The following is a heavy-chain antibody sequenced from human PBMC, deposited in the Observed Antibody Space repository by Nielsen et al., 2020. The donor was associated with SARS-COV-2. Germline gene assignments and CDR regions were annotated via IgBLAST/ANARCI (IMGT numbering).Heavy chain of an antibody. V-gene: IGHV3-73*01. CDR2: IRSKANTYAT. Sequence: GESLKISCAASGFSISDSGMHWVRQASGKGLEWVGRIRSKANTYATAYAASVKGKFTISRDNAENSLSLQMNSLRAEDTAVYYCARESVTGTDAFDIWGQGTVVTVSS. CDR3: ARESVTGTDAFDI. J-gene: IGHJ3*02. CDR1: GFSISDSG. D-gene: IGHD6-19*01.